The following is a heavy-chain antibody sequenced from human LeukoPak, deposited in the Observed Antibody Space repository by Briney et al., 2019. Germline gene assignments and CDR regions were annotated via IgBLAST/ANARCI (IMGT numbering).Heavy chain of an antibody. CDR3: AKDATPRNSLWDHFDS. J-gene: IGHJ4*02. CDR2: VGGGDD. V-gene: IGHV3-23*01. D-gene: IGHD1-7*01. Sequence: GGSLRLSCAASGFTFNIYGVSWVRQAPGKGLEWVSSVGGGDDNAVSVKGRFTGSRDDAKNTVYLQMNSLRVEDTAIYFCAKDATPRNSLWDHFDSWGQGTLVTVSS. CDR1: GFTFNIYG.